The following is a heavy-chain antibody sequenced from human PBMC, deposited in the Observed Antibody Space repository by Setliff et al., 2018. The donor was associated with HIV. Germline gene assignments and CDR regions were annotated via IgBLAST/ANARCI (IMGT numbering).Heavy chain of an antibody. CDR1: GYSISNGYY. Sequence: PSETLSLTCALSGYSISNGYYWGWIRQPSGKGLEWIGSIYHSGSTFYNPSLRSRVTMSVDTSKNQFSLKVTSVTAADTAVYYCARAAAGRLSAWDYWGQGTLVTVSS. V-gene: IGHV4-38-2*01. J-gene: IGHJ4*02. CDR2: IYHSGST. CDR3: ARAAAGRLSAWDY. D-gene: IGHD6-13*01.